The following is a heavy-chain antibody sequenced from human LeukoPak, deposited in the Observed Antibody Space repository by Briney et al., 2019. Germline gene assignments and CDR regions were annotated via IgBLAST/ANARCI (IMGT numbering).Heavy chain of an antibody. D-gene: IGHD2-21*02. CDR2: INHSGST. V-gene: IGHV4-34*01. J-gene: IGHJ3*02. CDR1: GGSISSYY. CDR3: ARGRPYFIMTARVGWAFDI. Sequence: SETLSLTCTVSGGSISSYYWSWIRQPPGKGLEWMGEINHSGSTNYNPSLKSRVTISVDTSKNQFSLKLSSVTAADTAVYYCARGRPYFIMTARVGWAFDIWGQGTMVTVSS.